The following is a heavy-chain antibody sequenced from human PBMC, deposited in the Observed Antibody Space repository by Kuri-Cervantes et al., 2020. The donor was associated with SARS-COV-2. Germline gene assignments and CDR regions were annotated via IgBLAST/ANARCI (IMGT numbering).Heavy chain of an antibody. Sequence: LSCAASGSTCSSYAMHWVRQVPGKGLVWVAVISYDGSNKYYADSVKGRFTISRDNSKNTLYLQMNSLRAEDTAVYYCAREFPGDYFDYWGQGTLVTVSS. CDR2: ISYDGSNK. CDR1: GSTCSSYA. CDR3: AREFPGDYFDY. J-gene: IGHJ4*02. D-gene: IGHD1-14*01. V-gene: IGHV3-30-3*01.